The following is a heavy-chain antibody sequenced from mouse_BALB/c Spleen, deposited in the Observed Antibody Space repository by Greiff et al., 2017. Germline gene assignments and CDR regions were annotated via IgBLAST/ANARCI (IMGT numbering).Heavy chain of an antibody. CDR2: IRNKANGYTT. CDR1: GFTFTDYY. Sequence: EVHLVESGGGLVQPGGSLRLSCATSGFTFTDYYMSWVRQPPGKALEWLGFIRNKANGYTTEYSTSVKGRFTISRDNSQSILYLQMNTLRAEDSAYYYCARDLHYDGPFAYWGQGTLVTVSA. J-gene: IGHJ3*01. CDR3: ARDLHYDGPFAY. D-gene: IGHD1-2*01. V-gene: IGHV7-3*02.